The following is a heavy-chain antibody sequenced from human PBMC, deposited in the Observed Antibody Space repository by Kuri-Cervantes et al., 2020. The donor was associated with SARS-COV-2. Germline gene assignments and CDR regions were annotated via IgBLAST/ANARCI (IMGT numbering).Heavy chain of an antibody. V-gene: IGHV3-30*19. CDR1: GFSFGDSG. D-gene: IGHD6-19*01. CDR3: ARAAWGSAGTHYYYYGMDV. J-gene: IGHJ6*02. Sequence: GESLKISCAASGFSFGDSGMHWVRLAPGKGLEWVAVISYDGSNKYYADSVKGRFTISRDNSKNTLYLQMNNLRAEDTAVYYCARAAWGSAGTHYYYYGMDVWGQGTTVTVSS. CDR2: ISYDGSNK.